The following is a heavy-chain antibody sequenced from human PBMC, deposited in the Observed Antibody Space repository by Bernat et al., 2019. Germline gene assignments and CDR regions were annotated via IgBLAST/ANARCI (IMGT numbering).Heavy chain of an antibody. Sequence: EVRLVESGGGLVKPGGSLRLSCAASGFTFSTYSMSWVRQAPGKGLEWISYIYTSSPDIDYADSVNGRFTISRDNAKNSLYLQMRSLRAEDTAVDYCARDIGMAVAGIYFDYWGQGTLVTVSS. CDR1: GFTFSTYS. D-gene: IGHD6-19*01. CDR2: IYTSSPDI. V-gene: IGHV3-21*05. J-gene: IGHJ4*02. CDR3: ARDIGMAVAGIYFDY.